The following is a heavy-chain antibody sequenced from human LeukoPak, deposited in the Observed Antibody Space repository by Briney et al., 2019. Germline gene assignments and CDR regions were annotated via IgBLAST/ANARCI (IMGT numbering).Heavy chain of an antibody. CDR2: ISYDGSNK. Sequence: PGRSLRLSCAASGFTFSSYAMHWVRQAPGKGLEWVAVISYDGSNKYYADSVKGRFTISRDNSKNTLYLQMNSLRAEGTAVYYCARDRSLDYWGQGTLVTVSS. CDR1: GFTFSSYA. J-gene: IGHJ4*02. V-gene: IGHV3-30-3*01. CDR3: ARDRSLDY.